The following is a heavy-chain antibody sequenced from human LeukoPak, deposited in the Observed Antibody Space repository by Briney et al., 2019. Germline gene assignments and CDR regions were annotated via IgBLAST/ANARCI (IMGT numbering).Heavy chain of an antibody. Sequence: GGSLRLSCAASGFTFTTYTIHWVRQAPGKGLEYVSAVVGNGGTTYYPNSVKGRFTISRDNSKNTVYLQMGSLRAEDTAVYYCARERAFYYFDYWGQGTLVTVSS. V-gene: IGHV3-64*01. CDR3: ARERAFYYFDY. CDR1: GFTFTTYT. J-gene: IGHJ4*02. CDR2: VVGNGGTT.